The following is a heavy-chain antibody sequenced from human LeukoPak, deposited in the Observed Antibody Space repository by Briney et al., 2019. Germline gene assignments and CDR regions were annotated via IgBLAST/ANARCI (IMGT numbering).Heavy chain of an antibody. J-gene: IGHJ3*02. V-gene: IGHV4-59*01. CDR2: VFYSGST. CDR1: GGSISNYY. Sequence: SETLSLTCTVSGGSISNYYWSWIRQPPGKGLEWIGYVFYSGSTNYNPSLRSRVTISVDTSKNQFSLKLSSVTAADTAVYYCARRKRWFGDAFDIWGQKTMVTVSS. CDR3: ARRKRWFGDAFDI. D-gene: IGHD2-15*01.